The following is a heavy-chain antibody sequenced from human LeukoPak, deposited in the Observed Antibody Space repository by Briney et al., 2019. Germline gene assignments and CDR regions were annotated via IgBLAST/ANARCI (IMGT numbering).Heavy chain of an antibody. J-gene: IGHJ4*02. V-gene: IGHV3-49*03. CDR1: GFSFGDYA. CDR2: IRSKAYGGTT. Sequence: GGSLRLSCTASGFSFGDYAMSWFRQAPGKGLEWIGFIRSKAYGGTTEYAASVKGRFTISRDDSKSIAYLQMSSLKTEDTAVYYCSRRLHYYDSSGYYYLTYLDCWGQGTLVTVSS. CDR3: SRRLHYYDSSGYYYLTYLDC. D-gene: IGHD3-22*01.